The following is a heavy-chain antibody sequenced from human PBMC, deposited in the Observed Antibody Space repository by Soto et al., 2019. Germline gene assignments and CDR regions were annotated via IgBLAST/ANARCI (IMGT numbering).Heavy chain of an antibody. CDR2: ISAYNGNT. Sequence: ASVKVSCKASGYTFTSYGISWVRQAPGQGLEWMGWISAYNGNTNYAQKLQGRVTMTTDTSTSTAYMELRSLRSDDTAVYYCARLRYDYIWGSYRPRPLDYWGQGTLVTVS. D-gene: IGHD3-16*02. V-gene: IGHV1-18*01. CDR1: GYTFTSYG. J-gene: IGHJ4*02. CDR3: ARLRYDYIWGSYRPRPLDY.